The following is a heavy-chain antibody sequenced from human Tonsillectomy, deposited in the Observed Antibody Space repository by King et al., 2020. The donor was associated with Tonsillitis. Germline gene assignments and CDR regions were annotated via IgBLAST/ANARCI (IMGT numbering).Heavy chain of an antibody. V-gene: IGHV1-2*02. J-gene: IGHJ4*02. D-gene: IGHD3-22*01. Sequence: QLVQSGAEVKKPGASVKVSCKASGYTVTDYYVHWVRQAPGQGPEWMGWINPNSGGTNYAQNFQGRITIISDTSISTSYMELSRLRSDDTAVYYCARDLSYDSSGYFGYWGQGSLVTVSS. CDR3: ARDLSYDSSGYFGY. CDR1: GYTVTDYY. CDR2: INPNSGGT.